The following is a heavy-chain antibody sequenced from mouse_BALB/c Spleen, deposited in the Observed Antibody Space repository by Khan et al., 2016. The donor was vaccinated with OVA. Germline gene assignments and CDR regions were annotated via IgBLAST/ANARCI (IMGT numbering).Heavy chain of an antibody. CDR2: IDPLSGGT. V-gene: IGHV1S135*01. CDR1: GYSFTSYY. J-gene: IGHJ3*01. CDR3: TRHGYVAWFTY. Sequence: VQLQQSGPELMKPGASVKISCKASGYSFTSYYIHWVMQSHGKSLEWIGYIDPLSGGTTYNQKFKGKSTLTVDKSSSTAYIHLSNLTYEDSAVYYGTRHGYVAWFTYWGQGTLVTVSA. D-gene: IGHD2-2*01.